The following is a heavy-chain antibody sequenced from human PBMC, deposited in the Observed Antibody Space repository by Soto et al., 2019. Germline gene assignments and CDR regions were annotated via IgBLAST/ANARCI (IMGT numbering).Heavy chain of an antibody. CDR2: IYYSGST. Sequence: SETLSHTCTVSGGSVSTYYWSWIRQPPGKGLEWIAYIYYSGSTSYNPSLKSRVTISLDTSKNQFSLKLSSVTAADTAVYYCARTYDDSGPNSGGYGFDIWGPGTMVTVSS. CDR1: GGSVSTYY. D-gene: IGHD3-22*01. J-gene: IGHJ3*02. V-gene: IGHV4-59*02. CDR3: ARTYDDSGPNSGGYGFDI.